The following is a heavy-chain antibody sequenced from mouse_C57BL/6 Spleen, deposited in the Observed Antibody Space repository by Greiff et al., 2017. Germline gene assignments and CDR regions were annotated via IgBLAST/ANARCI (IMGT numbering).Heavy chain of an antibody. Sequence: VKLQQSGAELVRPGTSVKMSCKASGYTFTNYWIGWAKQRPGHGLEWIGDIYPGGGYTNYNEKFKGKATLTADKSSSTAYMQFSSLTSEDSAIYYCARGGYYGSSSYAMDYWGQGTSVTVSS. CDR3: ARGGYYGSSSYAMDY. CDR1: GYTFTNYW. J-gene: IGHJ4*01. V-gene: IGHV1-63*01. D-gene: IGHD1-1*01. CDR2: IYPGGGYT.